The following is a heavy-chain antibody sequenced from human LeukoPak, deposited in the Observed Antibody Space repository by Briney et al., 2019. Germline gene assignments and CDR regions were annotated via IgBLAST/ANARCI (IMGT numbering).Heavy chain of an antibody. D-gene: IGHD4-11*01. CDR2: IYYSGST. Sequence: PSETLSLTCTVSGGSISSYYWSWIRQPPGKGLEWIGYIYYSGSTNYNPSLKSRVTISVDTSKNQFSLKLSSVTAADTAVYYCAYSNYVQDHFDYWGQGTLVTVSS. CDR3: AYSNYVQDHFDY. V-gene: IGHV4-59*01. J-gene: IGHJ4*02. CDR1: GGSISSYY.